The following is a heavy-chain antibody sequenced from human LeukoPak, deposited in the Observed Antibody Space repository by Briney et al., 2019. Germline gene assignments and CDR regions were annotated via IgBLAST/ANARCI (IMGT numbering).Heavy chain of an antibody. CDR1: GGTFSSYA. V-gene: IGHV1-18*01. Sequence: GASVKVSCKASGGTFSSYAISWVRQAPGQGLEWMGWINPYNGNTNYVQKLQGRVTMTTDTSTSTAYMELRSLRSDDTALYFCAREGSSSWGNYYMDVWGKGTTVTVSS. D-gene: IGHD6-6*01. CDR3: AREGSSSWGNYYMDV. CDR2: INPYNGNT. J-gene: IGHJ6*03.